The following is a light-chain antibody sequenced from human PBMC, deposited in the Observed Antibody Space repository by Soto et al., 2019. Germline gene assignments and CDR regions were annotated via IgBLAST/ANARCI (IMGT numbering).Light chain of an antibody. V-gene: IGLV2-8*01. CDR3: SSFVASNNLRV. Sequence: QSALTQPPSASGSPGQSVTISCTGTSSDVGAYNYVSWYQQHPGKAPKLILYEVNQRPSGVPDRFSGSKSGNTASLTVSGLQAEDEADYYCSSFVASNNLRVFGTGTKVTV. J-gene: IGLJ1*01. CDR1: SSDVGAYNY. CDR2: EVN.